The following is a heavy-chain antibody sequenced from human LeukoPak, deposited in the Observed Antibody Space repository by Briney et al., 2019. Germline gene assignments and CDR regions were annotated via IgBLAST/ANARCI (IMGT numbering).Heavy chain of an antibody. CDR3: ATDWQWLPHY. Sequence: GGSLRLSCAASGFTVSNYGMHWVRQTPGKGLEWVAVIWYDGSNKYYADSVKGRFTISRDNSKNTLYLQMNSLRAEDTAVYYCATDWQWLPHYWGQGTLVTVSS. CDR2: IWYDGSNK. J-gene: IGHJ4*02. V-gene: IGHV3-33*01. CDR1: GFTVSNYG. D-gene: IGHD6-19*01.